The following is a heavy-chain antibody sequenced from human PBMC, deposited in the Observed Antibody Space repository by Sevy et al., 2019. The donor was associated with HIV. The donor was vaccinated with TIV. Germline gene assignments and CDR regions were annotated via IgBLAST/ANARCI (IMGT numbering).Heavy chain of an antibody. D-gene: IGHD6-13*01. CDR1: GFTFSSYW. V-gene: IGHV3-74*01. CDR2: INSDVSRT. Sequence: GGSLRLSCAASGFTFSSYWMHWVRQAPGKGLVWVSRINSDVSRTSYADSVKGRFTISRDNAKNTLYLQMNSLRAEDTAVYYWVREGVMSGWSAGAFDIWGQGTMVTVSS. J-gene: IGHJ3*02. CDR3: VREGVMSGWSAGAFDI.